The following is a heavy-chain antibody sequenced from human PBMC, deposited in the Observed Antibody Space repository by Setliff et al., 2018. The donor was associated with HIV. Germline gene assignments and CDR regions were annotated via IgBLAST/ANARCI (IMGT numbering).Heavy chain of an antibody. D-gene: IGHD5-18*01. J-gene: IGHJ4*02. V-gene: IGHV4-59*01. CDR3: ARDQVGQLWFLEPDY. Sequence: PSETLSLTCTVSGGSISSYYWSWIRQPPGKGLEWMGYIYYSGSTNYNPSLNGRVTISVDTSNKNQFSLKLSSVTAADTAVYYCARDQVGQLWFLEPDYWGQGALVTVSS. CDR2: IYYSGST. CDR1: GGSISSYY.